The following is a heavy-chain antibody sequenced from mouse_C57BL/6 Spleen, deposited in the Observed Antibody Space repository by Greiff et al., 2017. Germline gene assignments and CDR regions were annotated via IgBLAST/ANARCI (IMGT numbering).Heavy chain of an antibody. Sequence: VKLMESGAELVKPGASVKLSCKASGYTFTSYWMHWVKQRPGQGLEWIGMIHPNSGSTNYNEKFKSKATLTVDKSSSTGYMQLSSLTSEDSAVYYCARRATMGVDYWGQGTSVTVSS. CDR3: ARRATMGVDY. D-gene: IGHD3-1*01. J-gene: IGHJ4*01. V-gene: IGHV1-64*01. CDR2: IHPNSGST. CDR1: GYTFTSYW.